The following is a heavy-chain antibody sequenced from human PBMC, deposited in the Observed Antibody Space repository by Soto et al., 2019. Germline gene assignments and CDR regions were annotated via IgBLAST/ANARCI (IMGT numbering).Heavy chain of an antibody. J-gene: IGHJ4*02. V-gene: IGHV3-23*01. CDR3: AKVVAIYLYHLDY. CDR2: ISGSGGST. D-gene: IGHD5-12*01. CDR1: GFTFSSYA. Sequence: PGGSLRLSCAASGFTFSSYAMNWVRQAPGKGLEWVSVISGSGGSTYYADSVKGRFTISRDNSKNTLYLQMNSLRAEDTAVYYCAKVVAIYLYHLDYWGQGTLVTVSS.